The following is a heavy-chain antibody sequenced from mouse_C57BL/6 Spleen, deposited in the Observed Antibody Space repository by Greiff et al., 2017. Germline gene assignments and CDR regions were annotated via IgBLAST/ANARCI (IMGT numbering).Heavy chain of an antibody. CDR3: ARNTGTP. Sequence: QVQLQQSGAELARPGASVKLSCKASGYTFTSYGIRWVKQRPIQGLEWIGKIYPRSGNTYYNEKFKGKATLTADKSSSTAYMELRSLTSEDSAVYYSARNTGTPWGQGTTLTVSS. J-gene: IGHJ2*01. CDR1: GYTFTSYG. V-gene: IGHV1-81*01. CDR2: IYPRSGNT. D-gene: IGHD3-3*01.